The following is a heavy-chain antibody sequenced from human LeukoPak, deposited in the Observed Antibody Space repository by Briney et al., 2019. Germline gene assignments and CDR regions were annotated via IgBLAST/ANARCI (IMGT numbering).Heavy chain of an antibody. D-gene: IGHD1-26*01. J-gene: IGHJ3*02. V-gene: IGHV4-59*08. CDR3: ARQDSGTYLNPLDI. CDR1: GGSISSYY. Sequence: KSSETLSLTCIVSGGSISSYYWSWIRQPPGKGLEWIGYIYYTGSTNYNPSLKSRVTISVDTSKNQLSLKLRSVTAADTAVYYCARQDSGTYLNPLDIWDQGTVVTVSS. CDR2: IYYTGST.